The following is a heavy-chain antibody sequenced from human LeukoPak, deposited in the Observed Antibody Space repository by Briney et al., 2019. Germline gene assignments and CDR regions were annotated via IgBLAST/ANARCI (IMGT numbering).Heavy chain of an antibody. D-gene: IGHD6-19*01. V-gene: IGHV3-11*01. Sequence: PGGSLRLSCAASGFTFSDYYMSWIRQAPGKGLERVSYISSSGSTIYYADSVKGRFTISRDNAKNSLYLQMNSLRAEDTAIYYCARAQWRTYSYYYMDVWGKGTTVTVSS. CDR2: ISSSGSTI. J-gene: IGHJ6*03. CDR1: GFTFSDYY. CDR3: ARAQWRTYSYYYMDV.